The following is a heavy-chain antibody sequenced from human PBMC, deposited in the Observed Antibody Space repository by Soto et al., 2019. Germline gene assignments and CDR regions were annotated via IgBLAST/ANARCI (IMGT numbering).Heavy chain of an antibody. V-gene: IGHV5-10-1*01. Sequence: PAESLKISCQASGYKFTSNWLSWVRQVPGKGLEWVGRIDPSDSYTKYSPSFQGRVTITTDKSISTVYLQWDSLQASDTAMYYCARQARRGYTYAKYYFEYWGQGTLVTVSS. CDR2: IDPSDSYT. D-gene: IGHD5-18*01. CDR3: ARQARRGYTYAKYYFEY. J-gene: IGHJ4*02. CDR1: GYKFTSNW.